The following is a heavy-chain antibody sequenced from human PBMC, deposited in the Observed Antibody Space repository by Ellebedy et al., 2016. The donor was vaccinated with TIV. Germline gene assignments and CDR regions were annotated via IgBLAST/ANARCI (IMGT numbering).Heavy chain of an antibody. J-gene: IGHJ6*02. Sequence: GGSLRLSCIASGFTFDDYVMNWVRQAPGKGLAWVSCISSSSSSIYYADSVKGRFTISRDNAKNSLYLQMNSLRAEDTAVYYCARDFRGLEWQLRWGFHYYGMDLWGQGTTVTVSS. D-gene: IGHD3-3*01. CDR3: ARDFRGLEWQLRWGFHYYGMDL. CDR2: ISSSSSSI. V-gene: IGHV3-21*01. CDR1: GFTFDDYV.